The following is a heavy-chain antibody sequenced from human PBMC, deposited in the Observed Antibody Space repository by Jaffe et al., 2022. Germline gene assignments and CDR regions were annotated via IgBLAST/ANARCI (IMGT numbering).Heavy chain of an antibody. CDR3: ARGGSSGWYFDY. Sequence: EVQLVESGGGLVQPGGSLRLSCAASGFTFSSYDMHWVRQATGKGLEWVSAIGTAGDTYYPGSVKGRFTISRENAKNSLYLQMNSLRAGDTAVYYCARGGSSGWYFDYWGQGTLVTVSS. D-gene: IGHD6-19*01. CDR2: IGTAGDT. V-gene: IGHV3-13*01. J-gene: IGHJ4*02. CDR1: GFTFSSYD.